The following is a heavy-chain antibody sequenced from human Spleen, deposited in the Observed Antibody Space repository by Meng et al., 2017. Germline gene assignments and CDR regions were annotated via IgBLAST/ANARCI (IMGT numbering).Heavy chain of an antibody. D-gene: IGHD1-7*01. CDR1: GGSISYYY. J-gene: IGHJ6*02. CDR3: ARGFSEKVPRGWKYKYSYDMDV. CDR2: IYYSGNT. Sequence: SETLSLTCTVSGGSISYYYWSCIRQPPGKALEWFGYIYYSGNTNYNPPLRGRLTISIDTSKNQFSLRLISVTAADTAVYYCARGFSEKVPRGWKYKYSYDMDVWGQGTTVTVSS. V-gene: IGHV4-59*12.